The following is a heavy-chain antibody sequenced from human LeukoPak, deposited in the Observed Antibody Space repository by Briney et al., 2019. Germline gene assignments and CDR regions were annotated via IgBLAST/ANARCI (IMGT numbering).Heavy chain of an antibody. CDR3: ARRRVGDLTVGSDTWFDP. CDR2: IYYSGST. Sequence: KSSETLSLTCTVSGGSISDYYWNWIRQPPGKGLEWIGLIYYSGSTNYNPSLKSRVTISVDTSKNQFSLKLSSVTASDTAVYYCARRRVGDLTVGSDTWFDPWGQGALVTVSS. J-gene: IGHJ5*02. V-gene: IGHV4-59*08. D-gene: IGHD2-15*01. CDR1: GGSISDYY.